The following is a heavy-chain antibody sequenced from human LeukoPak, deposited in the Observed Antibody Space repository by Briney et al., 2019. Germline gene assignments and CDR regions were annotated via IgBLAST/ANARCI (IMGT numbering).Heavy chain of an antibody. CDR2: IRSKSDGGTT. CDR3: TTDLRY. CDR1: GFTFNTAW. Sequence: GSLRPSCAASGFTFNTAWMAWVRQAPGKGLEWVGRIRSKSDGGTTYYAAPVKGTFTISRNDSNSTLNLQMNGVKIEDTALNYGTTDLRYWGQGTLVTVSS. J-gene: IGHJ4*02. V-gene: IGHV3-15*01. D-gene: IGHD3-16*01.